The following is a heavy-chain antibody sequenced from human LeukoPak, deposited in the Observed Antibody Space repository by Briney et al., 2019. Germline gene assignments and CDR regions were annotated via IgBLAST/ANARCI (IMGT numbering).Heavy chain of an antibody. CDR3: ARDFPIYCSSTSCYRSGWFDP. Sequence: SVKVSCKASGGTFSSYAISWVRQAPGQGLEWMGGIIPIFGTANYAQKFQGRVTITTDESTSTAYMELSSLRSEDTAVYHCARDFPIYCSSTSCYRSGWFDPWGQGTLVTVSS. CDR1: GGTFSSYA. V-gene: IGHV1-69*05. D-gene: IGHD2-2*01. CDR2: IIPIFGTA. J-gene: IGHJ5*02.